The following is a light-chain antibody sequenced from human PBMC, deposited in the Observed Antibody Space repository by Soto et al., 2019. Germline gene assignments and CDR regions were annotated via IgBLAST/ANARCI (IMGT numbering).Light chain of an antibody. CDR3: QSYQSGNVV. Sequence: NFMLTQPHSVSESPGKTVTISCTRSSGSIASNYVQWYQQRPGSASTPVIYEDNERPSGVPDRFSGSIDSSSNSASLTISGLKTDDEADYYCQSYQSGNVVFGGGTKVTVL. CDR1: SGSIASNY. V-gene: IGLV6-57*04. J-gene: IGLJ2*01. CDR2: EDN.